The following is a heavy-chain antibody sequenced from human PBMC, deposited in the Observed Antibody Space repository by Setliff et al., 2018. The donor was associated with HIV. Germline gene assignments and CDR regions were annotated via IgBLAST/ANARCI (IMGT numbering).Heavy chain of an antibody. CDR1: GGSISTYY. CDR2: VSYSGST. Sequence: SETLSPTCNVSGGSISTYYWSWIRQPLGKGLEWLGYVSYSGSTNFNPSLESRLAMSVDMSKNHFSLKLRSVTAADTAVYYCARHGHFYDSSSSDAFDIWGHGTMVTVSS. J-gene: IGHJ3*02. V-gene: IGHV4-59*08. D-gene: IGHD3-22*01. CDR3: ARHGHFYDSSSSDAFDI.